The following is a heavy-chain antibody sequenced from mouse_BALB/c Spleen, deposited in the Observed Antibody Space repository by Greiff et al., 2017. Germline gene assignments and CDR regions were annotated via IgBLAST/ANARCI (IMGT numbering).Heavy chain of an antibody. Sequence: EVQGVESGGGLVKPGGSLKLSCAASGFAFSSYDMSWVRQTPEKRLEWVAYISSGGGSTYYPDTVKGRFTISRDNAKNTLYLQMSSLKSEDTAMYYCARHLSLLPYYAMDYWGQGTSVTVTS. J-gene: IGHJ4*01. CDR2: ISSGGGST. V-gene: IGHV5-12-1*01. D-gene: IGHD1-2*01. CDR3: ARHLSLLPYYAMDY. CDR1: GFAFSSYD.